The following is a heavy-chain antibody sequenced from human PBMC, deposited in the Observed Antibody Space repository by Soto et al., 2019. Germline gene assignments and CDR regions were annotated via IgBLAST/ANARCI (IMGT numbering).Heavy chain of an antibody. CDR1: GFPFSAYE. CDR3: VKGGWLDY. CDR2: IRPSGDKT. Sequence: GGSLRLSCAASGFPFSAYEMTWVRQAPGKGLEWVSVIRPSGDKTYYADSVKGRFTISRDNSKNTLFLQVNSLRAEDTALYYCVKGGWLDYWGQGTVVTVS. V-gene: IGHV3-23*01. J-gene: IGHJ4*02. D-gene: IGHD2-15*01.